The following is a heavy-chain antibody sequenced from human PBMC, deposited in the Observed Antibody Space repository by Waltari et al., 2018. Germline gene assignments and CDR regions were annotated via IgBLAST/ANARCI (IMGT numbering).Heavy chain of an antibody. Sequence: EVQLVASGGGLVQPGGSLRLSCEASGFPLSSSYMHWVRQVPGKGVVVVSGINTDGSSANNADSVKGQFTISRDNGKNTLYLQMNSLGDEDTAVYYCARDGGGNGYIHYWGQGTLVTVSS. J-gene: IGHJ4*02. CDR2: INTDGSSA. CDR1: GFPLSSSY. V-gene: IGHV3-74*01. D-gene: IGHD3-16*01. CDR3: ARDGGGNGYIHY.